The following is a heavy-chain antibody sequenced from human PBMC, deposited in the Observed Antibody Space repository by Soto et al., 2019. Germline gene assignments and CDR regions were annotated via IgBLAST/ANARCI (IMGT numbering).Heavy chain of an antibody. J-gene: IGHJ6*02. CDR1: GGTFSSSA. V-gene: IGHV1-69*01. D-gene: IGHD6-13*01. CDR2: IIPMSGIG. Sequence: QVQLVQSGAEVKKPGSSVKVSCKASGGTFSSSAISWVRQAPGQGLEWMGGIIPMSGIGKYAQKFQGRVTITADDSTSTVYMELNRLRSEDTAVYYCVRDGSIAAAGSNYYYGMDGWGQGSMVTVSS. CDR3: VRDGSIAAAGSNYYYGMDG.